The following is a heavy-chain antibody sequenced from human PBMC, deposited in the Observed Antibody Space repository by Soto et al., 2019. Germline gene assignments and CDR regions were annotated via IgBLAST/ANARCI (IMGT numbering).Heavy chain of an antibody. D-gene: IGHD3-3*01. CDR1: GGSISSGAYY. J-gene: IGHJ4*02. CDR3: ARDSPWRGYSYFDS. CDR2: IYYSEIT. Sequence: QVQLQESGPGLVKPSQTLSLTCTVSGGSISSGAYYWRWIRQPPGKGLEWIGSIYYSEITFYNPSLKSRFTISFDTSKAQFSLKRSSVTAADTAVYYFARDSPWRGYSYFDSWGQGTLVTVSS. V-gene: IGHV4-30-4*01.